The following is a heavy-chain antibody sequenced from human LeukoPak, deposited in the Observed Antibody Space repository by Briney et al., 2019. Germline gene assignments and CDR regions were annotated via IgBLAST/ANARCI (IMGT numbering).Heavy chain of an antibody. Sequence: SETLSLTCAVYGGSFSGYYWSWIRQPPGKGLEWIGEINHSGSTNYNPSLKSRVTISVDTSKNQFSLKLSSVTAADTAVYYCARGRVVRGVMAYWGQGTLVTDSS. CDR1: GGSFSGYY. J-gene: IGHJ4*02. D-gene: IGHD3-10*01. CDR3: ARGRVVRGVMAY. CDR2: INHSGST. V-gene: IGHV4-34*01.